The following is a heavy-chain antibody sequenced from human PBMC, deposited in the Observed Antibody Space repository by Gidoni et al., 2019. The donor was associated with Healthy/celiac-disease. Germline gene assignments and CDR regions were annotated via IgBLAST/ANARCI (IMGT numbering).Heavy chain of an antibody. J-gene: IGHJ6*02. D-gene: IGHD6-6*01. CDR2: FDPEDGEA. V-gene: IGHV1-24*01. Sequence: AHLVLSGAEVKKPGAPVQVSCKVSGYTLSDLSRHWVRQAPGKGLEWMGGFDPEDGEAIYARKFQGRVTMTEDTSTDTAYMGLSSLRSEDTAVYYCATDSDSRSSVYYYYGMDVWGQGTTVTVSS. CDR1: GYTLSDLS. CDR3: ATDSDSRSSVYYYYGMDV.